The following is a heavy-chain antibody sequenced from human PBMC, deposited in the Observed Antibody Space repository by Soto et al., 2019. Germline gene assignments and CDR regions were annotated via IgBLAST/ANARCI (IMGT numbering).Heavy chain of an antibody. J-gene: IGHJ6*02. Sequence: QLQLQESGPGLVKPSETLSLTCTVSGGSISSSSYYWGWIRRPPGMGLEWIGSIYYSGSTYYNPSLKSRVTISVDTSKNQFSLKLSSVTAADTAVYYCARQVGSLLDDYGMDVWGQGTTVTVSS. D-gene: IGHD2-2*01. CDR3: ARQVGSLLDDYGMDV. CDR1: GGSISSSSYY. CDR2: IYYSGST. V-gene: IGHV4-39*01.